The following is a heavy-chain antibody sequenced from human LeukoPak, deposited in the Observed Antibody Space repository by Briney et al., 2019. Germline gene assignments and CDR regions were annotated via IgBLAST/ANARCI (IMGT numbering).Heavy chain of an antibody. CDR2: ITYDAINK. J-gene: IGHJ3*02. Sequence: PGRSLRLSCAASGLTFSNYDMHWVRQAPGKGLEWVAVITYDAINKYYADSVKGRFTISRENSKNTLSLQMNSLRTEDTAVYYCAQSEEDAWSDAFDIWGQGTMVTVSS. CDR1: GLTFSNYD. V-gene: IGHV3-30*18. CDR3: AQSEEDAWSDAFDI. D-gene: IGHD2-15*01.